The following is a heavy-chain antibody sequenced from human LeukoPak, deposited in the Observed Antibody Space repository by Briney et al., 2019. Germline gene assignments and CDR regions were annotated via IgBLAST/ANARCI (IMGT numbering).Heavy chain of an antibody. V-gene: IGHV3-30*18. J-gene: IGHJ6*03. Sequence: GRSLRLSCAASGFTFSSYGMHWVRQAPGKGLEWVAVISYDGSNKYYADSVKGRFTISRDNSKNTLYLQMNSLRAEDTAVYYCAKDPTYYYDSSGLGDYYYYYYMDVWGKGTTVTVSS. CDR2: ISYDGSNK. CDR1: GFTFSSYG. CDR3: AKDPTYYYDSSGLGDYYYYYYMDV. D-gene: IGHD3-22*01.